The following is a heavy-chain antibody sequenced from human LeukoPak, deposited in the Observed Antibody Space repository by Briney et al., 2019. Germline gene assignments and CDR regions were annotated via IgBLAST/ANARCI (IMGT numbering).Heavy chain of an antibody. J-gene: IGHJ6*04. CDR1: GFTFSSYE. CDR2: ISSSGSTI. Sequence: GGSLTLSCAASGFTFSSYEMNWLRQAPGKGLEWVSYISSSGSTIYYADSVKGRFTIYRDNAKNSLYLQMNSLRAEDTSVYYCAELGITMIGGVWGKGTTVTISS. CDR3: AELGITMIGGV. V-gene: IGHV3-48*03. D-gene: IGHD3-10*02.